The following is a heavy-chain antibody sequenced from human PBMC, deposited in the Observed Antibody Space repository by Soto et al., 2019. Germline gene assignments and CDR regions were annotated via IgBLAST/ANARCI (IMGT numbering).Heavy chain of an antibody. V-gene: IGHV4-39*01. CDR2: VSYSGTT. J-gene: IGHJ4*02. CDR1: NGSSSSKSHY. Sequence: QLQLQESGPRLVKPSETLSLTCTVSNGSSSSKSHYWGWMRQPPGKGLEWIGTVSYSGTTYYNTSLKSRIRISLDLSKNQFTLKHRAVTVADSGVYYCARHLPHFWSGYFDSWLQGILVTFSP. D-gene: IGHD3-3*02. CDR3: ARHLPHFWSGYFDS.